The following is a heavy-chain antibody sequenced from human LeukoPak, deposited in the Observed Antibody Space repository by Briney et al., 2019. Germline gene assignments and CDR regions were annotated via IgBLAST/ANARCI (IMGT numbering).Heavy chain of an antibody. Sequence: GGSPRLSCAASGFTFSSYGMHWVRQAPGKGLEWAAVIWYDGSNKYYADSVKGRFTISRDNSKNTLYLQMNSLRAEDTAVYYCARDPYVDTAMFDAFDIWGQGTMVTVSS. CDR1: GFTFSSYG. D-gene: IGHD5-18*01. CDR3: ARDPYVDTAMFDAFDI. V-gene: IGHV3-33*01. J-gene: IGHJ3*02. CDR2: IWYDGSNK.